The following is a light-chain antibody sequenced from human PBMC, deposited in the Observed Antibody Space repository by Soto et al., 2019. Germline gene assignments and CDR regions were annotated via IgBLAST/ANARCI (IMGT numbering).Light chain of an antibody. V-gene: IGLV2-11*01. CDR1: SSDVGAYYH. J-gene: IGLJ2*01. Sequence: QSVLTQPRSVSGSPGQSVTISCAGTSSDVGAYYHVSWYQQHPDKAPKLMIYDVSRRPAGVPDRFSGSKSGNTASLTISGLQAEYEADYYCCSYAGSYTVVFGGGTKLTVL. CDR3: CSYAGSYTVV. CDR2: DVS.